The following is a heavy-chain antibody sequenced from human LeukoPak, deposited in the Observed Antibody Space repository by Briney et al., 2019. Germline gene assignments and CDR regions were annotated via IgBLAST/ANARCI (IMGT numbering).Heavy chain of an antibody. Sequence: GGSLRLSCAASGFTFSSYAMHWVRQAPGKGPEWVAVISYDGSNKYYADSVKGRFTISRDNSKNTLYLQMNSLRAEDTAVYYCHISSRTPIVDAFDIWGQGTMVTVSS. V-gene: IGHV3-30-3*01. CDR2: ISYDGSNK. CDR3: HISSRTPIVDAFDI. D-gene: IGHD6-13*01. J-gene: IGHJ3*02. CDR1: GFTFSSYA.